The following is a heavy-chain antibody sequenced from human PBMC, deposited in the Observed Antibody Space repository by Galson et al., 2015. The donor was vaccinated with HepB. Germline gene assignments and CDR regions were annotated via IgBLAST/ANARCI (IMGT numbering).Heavy chain of an antibody. J-gene: IGHJ3*02. CDR1: GGSISSSSYY. D-gene: IGHD3-22*01. V-gene: IGHV4-39*01. CDR2: IYYSGST. CDR3: ARAGGGDYITMIVVAGAPDAFDI. Sequence: SETLSLTCTVSGGSISSSSYYWGWIRQPPGKGLEWIGSIYYSGSTYYNPSLKSRVTISVDTSKNQFSLKLSSVTAADTAVYYCARAGGGDYITMIVVAGAPDAFDIWGQGTMVTVSS.